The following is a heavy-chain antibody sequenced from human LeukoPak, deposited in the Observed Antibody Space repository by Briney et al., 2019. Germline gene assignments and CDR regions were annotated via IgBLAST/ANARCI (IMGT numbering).Heavy chain of an antibody. CDR2: ISSGSNTI. Sequence: PGGSLRLSCAASGFTFSSYSMNWVRQAPGKGLEGVSYISSGSNTIYYADSVKGRFTISRDNAKKSLYLQMNSLRDEDTAVYYCARDQNYYDSSGYDYWGQGTLVTVSS. D-gene: IGHD3-22*01. CDR3: ARDQNYYDSSGYDY. V-gene: IGHV3-48*02. J-gene: IGHJ4*02. CDR1: GFTFSSYS.